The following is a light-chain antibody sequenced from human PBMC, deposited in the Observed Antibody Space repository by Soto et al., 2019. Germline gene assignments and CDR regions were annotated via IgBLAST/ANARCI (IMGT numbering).Light chain of an antibody. Sequence: DIQMTQSPSTLSASVGDRVSITCRASQCISSWLAWFQQKPGTAPKLLIYDASSLESGVPSRFSGSGSGTDFTLTISSLQPDDFATYYCQQYKSYSWTFGQGTKVEIK. J-gene: IGKJ1*01. CDR1: QCISSW. CDR3: QQYKSYSWT. CDR2: DAS. V-gene: IGKV1-5*01.